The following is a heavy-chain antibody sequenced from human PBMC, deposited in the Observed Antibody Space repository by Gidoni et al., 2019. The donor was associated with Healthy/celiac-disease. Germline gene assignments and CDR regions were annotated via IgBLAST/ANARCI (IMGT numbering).Heavy chain of an antibody. CDR3: AKVSGGSYFPGPLDY. V-gene: IGHV3-23*04. CDR1: GFTLSSYA. CDR2: ISGSGGST. D-gene: IGHD1-26*01. Sequence: EVQLVESGGGLVQPGGSLRPSWAASGFTLSSYAMIWVRQAPGKGLDWVPAISGSGGSTYYADSVKGRFTISRDNSKNTLYLQMNSLRAEDTAVYYCAKVSGGSYFPGPLDYWGQGTLVTVSS. J-gene: IGHJ4*02.